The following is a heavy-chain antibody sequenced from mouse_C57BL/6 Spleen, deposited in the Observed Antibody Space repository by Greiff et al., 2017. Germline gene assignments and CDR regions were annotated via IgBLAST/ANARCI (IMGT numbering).Heavy chain of an antibody. Sequence: VQLQQSGAELVRPGTSVKVSCKASGYAFTNYLIEWVKQRPGQGLEWIGVINPGSGGTNYNEKFKGKATLTADKSSSTAYMQLSSLTSEDSAVYFCARDDGYYVGFDYWGQGTTLTVSS. J-gene: IGHJ2*01. CDR2: INPGSGGT. CDR1: GYAFTNYL. V-gene: IGHV1-54*01. CDR3: ARDDGYYVGFDY. D-gene: IGHD2-3*01.